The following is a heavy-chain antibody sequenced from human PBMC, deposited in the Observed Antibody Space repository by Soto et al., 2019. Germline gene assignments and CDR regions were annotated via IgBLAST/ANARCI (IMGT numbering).Heavy chain of an antibody. D-gene: IGHD6-13*01. Sequence: QVQLVESGGGVVQPGRSLRLSCAASGFTFSSYGMHWVRQAPGKGLEWVAVIWYDGSNKYYADSVKGRFTISRDNSKNTLYLQMNSLRAEDTAVYYCARDLRRIAAADYYYNYGMDVWGQGTTVTVSS. CDR2: IWYDGSNK. V-gene: IGHV3-33*01. J-gene: IGHJ6*02. CDR3: ARDLRRIAAADYYYNYGMDV. CDR1: GFTFSSYG.